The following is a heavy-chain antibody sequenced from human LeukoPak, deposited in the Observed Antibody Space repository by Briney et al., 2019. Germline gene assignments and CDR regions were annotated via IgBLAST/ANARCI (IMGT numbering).Heavy chain of an antibody. CDR1: GFTVSSSY. V-gene: IGHV3-53*01. Sequence: GGSLRLSCAASGFTVSSSYMSWVRQAPGKGLEWVSVIYTGGNTYYADSVKGRFTISRDNYKNTLYLQMNSLRAEDTAVYYCARASVDSSGFWINTFDYWGQGTLVTVSS. CDR2: IYTGGNT. D-gene: IGHD3-22*01. J-gene: IGHJ4*02. CDR3: ARASVDSSGFWINTFDY.